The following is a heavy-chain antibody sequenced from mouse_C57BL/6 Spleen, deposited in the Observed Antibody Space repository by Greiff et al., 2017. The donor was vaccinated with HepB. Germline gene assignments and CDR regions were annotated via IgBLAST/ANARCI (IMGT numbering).Heavy chain of an antibody. Sequence: QVHVKQPGAELVMPGASVKLSCKASGYTFTSYWMHWVKQRPGQGLEWIGEIDPSDSYTNYNQKFKGKSTLTVDKSSSTAYMQLSSLTSEDSAVYYCARGKTVVADYWGQGTTLTVSS. CDR1: GYTFTSYW. D-gene: IGHD1-1*01. J-gene: IGHJ2*01. V-gene: IGHV1-69*01. CDR3: ARGKTVVADY. CDR2: IDPSDSYT.